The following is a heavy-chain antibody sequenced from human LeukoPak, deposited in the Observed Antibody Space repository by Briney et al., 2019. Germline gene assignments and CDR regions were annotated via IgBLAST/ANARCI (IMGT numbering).Heavy chain of an antibody. J-gene: IGHJ4*02. V-gene: IGHV3-21*01. CDR2: ISSSSSYI. CDR3: ARGYEDFDY. Sequence: PGGSLRLSCAASGFTFGTYNMNWVRQAPGKGLEWVSSISSSSSYIYYADSVQGRFTISRDNAKNSLYLQMNSLGAEDTAVYYCARGYEDFDYWGQGTLVTVSS. CDR1: GFTFGTYN. D-gene: IGHD5-12*01.